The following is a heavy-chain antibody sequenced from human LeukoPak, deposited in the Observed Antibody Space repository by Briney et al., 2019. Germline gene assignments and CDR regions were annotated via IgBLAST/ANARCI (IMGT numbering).Heavy chain of an antibody. D-gene: IGHD5-12*01. Sequence: ASVKVSCKASGYTFTDYYMHWVRQAPGHGLEWMAWIHPISGGTIYAQKFQDRVTVTRDTSISTAYMELSRLRSDDTAVYYCARLRGAYEPFDYWGQGTLVTVSS. CDR1: GYTFTDYY. CDR3: ARLRGAYEPFDY. V-gene: IGHV1-2*02. J-gene: IGHJ4*02. CDR2: IHPISGGT.